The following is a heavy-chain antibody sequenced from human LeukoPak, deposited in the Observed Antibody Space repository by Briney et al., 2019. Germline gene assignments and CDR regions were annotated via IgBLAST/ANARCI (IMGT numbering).Heavy chain of an antibody. CDR2: INHSGST. V-gene: IGHV4-34*01. CDR1: GGSFSGYY. J-gene: IGHJ4*02. Sequence: SETLSLTCAVYGGSFSGYYWSWIRQPPGKGLEWIGEINHSGSTNYNPSLKSRVTISVDTSKNQFSLKLSSVTAADTAVYYCARVIAAGFDHWGQGTLVTVSS. CDR3: ARVIAAGFDH. D-gene: IGHD6-13*01.